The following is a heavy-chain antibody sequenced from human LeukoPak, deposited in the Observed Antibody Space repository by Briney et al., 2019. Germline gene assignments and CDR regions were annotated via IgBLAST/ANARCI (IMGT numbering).Heavy chain of an antibody. Sequence: GGSLRLSCAASGFTFSSYGMHWVRQAPGKGLEWVAVISYDGSNKYYADSVKGRFTISRDNSKNTLYLQMNSLRAEDTAVYYCAKDGFDYWGQGTLVTVSS. J-gene: IGHJ4*02. V-gene: IGHV3-30*18. CDR3: AKDGFDY. CDR2: ISYDGSNK. CDR1: GFTFSSYG.